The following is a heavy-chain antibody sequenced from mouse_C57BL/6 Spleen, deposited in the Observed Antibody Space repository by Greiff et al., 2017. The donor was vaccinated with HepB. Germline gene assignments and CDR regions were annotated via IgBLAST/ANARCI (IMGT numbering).Heavy chain of an antibody. CDR3: SRLARRLYDMDY. V-gene: IGHV1-64*01. D-gene: IGHD3-3*01. Sequence: QVQLQQPGAELVKPGASVKLSCKASGYTFTSYWMHWVKQRPGQGLEWIGMIHPNSGSTNYNEKFKSKATLTVDKSSSTAYMQLSSLTSEDSAVYYGSRLARRLYDMDYWGQGTSVTVSS. CDR1: GYTFTSYW. J-gene: IGHJ4*01. CDR2: IHPNSGST.